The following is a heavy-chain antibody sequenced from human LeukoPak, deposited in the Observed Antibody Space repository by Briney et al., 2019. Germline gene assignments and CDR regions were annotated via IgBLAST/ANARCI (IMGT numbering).Heavy chain of an antibody. CDR2: IYHSGST. CDR1: GGSISSGGYS. V-gene: IGHV4-30-2*01. J-gene: IGHJ4*02. Sequence: PSETLSLTCAVSGGSISSGGYSWSWIRQPPGKGLEWIGYIYHSGSTYYNPSLKSRVTISVDRSKNQFSLKLGSVTAADTAVYYCARLRYSSGWYLDYWGQGTLVTVSS. CDR3: ARLRYSSGWYLDY. D-gene: IGHD6-19*01.